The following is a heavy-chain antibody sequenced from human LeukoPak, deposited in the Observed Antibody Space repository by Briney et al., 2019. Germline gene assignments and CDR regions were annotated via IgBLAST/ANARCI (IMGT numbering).Heavy chain of an antibody. V-gene: IGHV5-51*04. CDR1: GYSFTSYW. D-gene: IGHD6-13*01. CDR3: ARTTMRAAAGTGFDY. J-gene: IGHJ4*02. CDR2: IYPGDSDT. Sequence: GESLQISCKGSGYSFTSYWIGWVRQMPGKGLEWMGIIYPGDSDTRYSPSFQGQVTISADKPISTAYLQWSSLKASDTAMYYCARTTMRAAAGTGFDYWGQGTLVTVSS.